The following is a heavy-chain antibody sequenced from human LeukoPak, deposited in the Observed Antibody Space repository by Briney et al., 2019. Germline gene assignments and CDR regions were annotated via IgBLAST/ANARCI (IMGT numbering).Heavy chain of an antibody. D-gene: IGHD3-16*01. J-gene: IGHJ4*02. CDR1: GYTFTGYY. CDR3: ARDPGGAPHGVDY. CDR2: INPNSGGT. V-gene: IGHV1-2*02. Sequence: ASVKVSCKASGYTFTGYYMHWVRQAPGQGLEWMGWINPNSGGTNYAQKLQGRVTMTTDTSTSTAYMELRSLRSDDTAVYYCARDPGGAPHGVDYWGQGTLVTVSS.